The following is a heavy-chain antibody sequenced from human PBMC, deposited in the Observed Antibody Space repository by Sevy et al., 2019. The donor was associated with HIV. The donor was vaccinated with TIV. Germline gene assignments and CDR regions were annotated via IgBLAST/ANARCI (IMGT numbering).Heavy chain of an antibody. CDR2: ISSDGVNK. V-gene: IGHV3-30-3*01. D-gene: IGHD2-15*01. Sequence: GGSLRLSCSVSGFTFNTYSFHWVRQAPGMGLEWVSVISSDGVNKYYADSVRGGFTISRDNSKSTLYLQMNNQRAGDTGVCYCARGGILVEGDDRTTPFDFWGQGTLVTVSS. CDR3: ARGGILVEGDDRTTPFDF. CDR1: GFTFNTYS. J-gene: IGHJ4*02.